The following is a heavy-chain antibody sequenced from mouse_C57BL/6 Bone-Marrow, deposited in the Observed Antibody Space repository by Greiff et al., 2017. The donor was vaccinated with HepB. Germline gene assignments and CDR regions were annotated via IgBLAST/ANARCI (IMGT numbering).Heavy chain of an antibody. Sequence: QVQLQQSGAELARPGASVKLSCKASGYTFTSYGISWVKQRTGQGLEWIGEIYPRSGNTYYNEKFKGKATLTADKSSSTAYMQLRSLTSEDSAVYFWARSDYYGSSDYWGQGTTLTVSS. D-gene: IGHD1-1*01. CDR1: GYTFTSYG. V-gene: IGHV1-81*01. J-gene: IGHJ2*01. CDR2: IYPRSGNT. CDR3: ARSDYYGSSDY.